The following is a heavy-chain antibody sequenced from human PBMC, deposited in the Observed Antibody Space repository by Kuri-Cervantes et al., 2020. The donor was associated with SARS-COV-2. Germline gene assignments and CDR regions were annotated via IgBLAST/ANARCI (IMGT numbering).Heavy chain of an antibody. CDR3: AKDLVGATYDAFDI. CDR1: GFTFSSYS. D-gene: IGHD1-26*01. Sequence: GESLKISCAASGFTFSSYSMNWVRQAPGKGLEWVSSINSSSSYIYYADSVKGRFTISRDNAKNSLYLQMNSLRAEDTAVYYCAKDLVGATYDAFDIWGQGTMVTVSS. J-gene: IGHJ3*02. CDR2: INSSSSYI. V-gene: IGHV3-21*04.